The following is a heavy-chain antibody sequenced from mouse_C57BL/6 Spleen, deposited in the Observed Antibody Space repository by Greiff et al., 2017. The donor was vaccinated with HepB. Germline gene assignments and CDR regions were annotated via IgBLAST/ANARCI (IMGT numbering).Heavy chain of an antibody. CDR3: ARAFYYGSSYYAMDY. V-gene: IGHV1-55*01. CDR1: GYTFTSYW. J-gene: IGHJ4*01. CDR2: IYPGSGST. D-gene: IGHD1-1*01. Sequence: QVQLKQSGAELVKPGASVKMSCKASGYTFTSYWITWVKQRPGQGLEWIGDIYPGSGSTNYNEKFKSKATLTVDTSSSTAYMQLSSLTSEDSAVYYCARAFYYGSSYYAMDYWGQGTSVTVSS.